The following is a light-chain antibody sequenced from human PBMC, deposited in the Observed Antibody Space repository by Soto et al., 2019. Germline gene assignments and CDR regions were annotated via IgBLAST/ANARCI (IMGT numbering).Light chain of an antibody. CDR1: ESISSW. V-gene: IGKV1-5*01. CDR2: DVS. J-gene: IGKJ1*01. CDR3: QQYNSYPWT. Sequence: DIQMTQSPSTLSASIGDTGVITCRASESISSWLAWYQQKPGKAPKLLIYDVSSLESGVPSRFSGSESGTEFTLTISSLQPDDFATYYCQQYNSYPWTFGQGTKVDI.